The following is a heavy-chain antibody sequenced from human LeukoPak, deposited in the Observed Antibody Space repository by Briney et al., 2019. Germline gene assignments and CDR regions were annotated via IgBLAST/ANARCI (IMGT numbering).Heavy chain of an antibody. CDR2: IYYSGST. CDR3: ARDYYDTSPGAFDI. D-gene: IGHD3-22*01. V-gene: IGHV4-59*08. CDR1: GGSINNYY. Sequence: ASETLSLTCTVSGGSINNYYWSWIRQPPGKGLEWIGYIYYSGSTNYHPSLKSQVTISVDTSKNQFSLKLSSVTAADTAVYYCARDYYDTSPGAFDIWGQGTMVTVSS. J-gene: IGHJ3*02.